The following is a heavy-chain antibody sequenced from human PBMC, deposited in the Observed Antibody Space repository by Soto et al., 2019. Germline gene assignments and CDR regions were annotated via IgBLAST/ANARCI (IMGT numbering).Heavy chain of an antibody. V-gene: IGHV4-59*04. Sequence: TLSLTCTVSGGSISSCYWSWIRQPPGKGLEWIGYIYHSGSTYYNPSLKSRVTISVDRSKNQFSLKLSSVTAADTAVYYCARLGGYCTITSCYGYYGMDVWGQGTTVTVSS. J-gene: IGHJ6*02. CDR3: ARLGGYCTITSCYGYYGMDV. D-gene: IGHD2-2*01. CDR1: GGSISSCY. CDR2: IYHSGST.